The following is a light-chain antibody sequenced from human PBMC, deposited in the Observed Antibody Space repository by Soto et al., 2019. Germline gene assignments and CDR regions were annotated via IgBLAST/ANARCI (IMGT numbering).Light chain of an antibody. CDR2: EVS. Sequence: QPASVSGSPGQSITISCTGTSSDVGAYGYVSWYQQHPGKAPKLMIYEVSYRPSGVSNRFSGSKSGNAASLTISGLQAEDEADDYCSSYTTSSTVVFGGGTKLTVL. V-gene: IGLV2-14*01. J-gene: IGLJ2*01. CDR3: SSYTTSSTVV. CDR1: SSDVGAYGY.